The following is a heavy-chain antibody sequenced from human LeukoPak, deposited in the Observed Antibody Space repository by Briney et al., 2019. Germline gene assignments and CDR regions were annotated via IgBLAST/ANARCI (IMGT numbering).Heavy chain of an antibody. CDR3: ARDVEIYGGSSFDY. D-gene: IGHD4-23*01. CDR1: GGSISSGSYY. CDR2: IYTSGST. J-gene: IGHJ4*02. Sequence: PSQTLSLTCTVSGGSISSGSYYWSWTRQPAGKGLEWIGRIYTSGSTHYNPSLKSRVTISLDTSKNQFSLKLSSVTAADTAVYFCARDVEIYGGSSFDYWGQGTLV. V-gene: IGHV4-61*02.